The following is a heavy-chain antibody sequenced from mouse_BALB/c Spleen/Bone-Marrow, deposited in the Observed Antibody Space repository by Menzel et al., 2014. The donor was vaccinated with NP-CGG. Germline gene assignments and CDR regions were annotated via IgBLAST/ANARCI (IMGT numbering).Heavy chain of an antibody. Sequence: EVMLVESGGGLVKPGGSLKLSCAASGFTFSSYAMSWVRQTPEKRLEWVATISSGGSYTYYPDSVKGRFTISRDNAKNTLYLQMSSLRSEDTAMYYCARQGLRPAWFAYWGQGTLVTVSA. CDR1: GFTFSSYA. D-gene: IGHD2-2*01. V-gene: IGHV5-9-3*01. CDR3: ARQGLRPAWFAY. CDR2: ISSGGSYT. J-gene: IGHJ3*01.